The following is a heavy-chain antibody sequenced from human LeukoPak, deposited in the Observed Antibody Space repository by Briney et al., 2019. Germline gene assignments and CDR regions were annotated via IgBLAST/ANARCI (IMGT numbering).Heavy chain of an antibody. Sequence: PGGSLRLSCAASGFTFSSYWMSWVRQAPGKGLEWVANIKQDGSEKYYVDSVKGRFTISRDNAKNSLYLQMNSLRAGDTAVYYCARDLSGGSRENAFDIWGQGTMVTVSS. CDR2: IKQDGSEK. CDR1: GFTFSSYW. D-gene: IGHD2-15*01. J-gene: IGHJ3*02. V-gene: IGHV3-7*01. CDR3: ARDLSGGSRENAFDI.